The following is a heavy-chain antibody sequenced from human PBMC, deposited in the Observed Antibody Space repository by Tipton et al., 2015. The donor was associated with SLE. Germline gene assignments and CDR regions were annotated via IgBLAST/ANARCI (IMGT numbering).Heavy chain of an antibody. CDR3: ARDSKYSSTWSGLDC. D-gene: IGHD6-13*01. CDR2: IYTSGST. CDR1: GGSISSYY. J-gene: IGHJ4*02. Sequence: TLSLTCTVSGGSISSYYWSWIRQPAGKGLEWIGYIYTSGSTNYNPALKSRVTISVDTSKNQFSLKLSSVTAADTAFYYCARDSKYSSTWSGLDCWGQGILVTVSS. V-gene: IGHV4-4*07.